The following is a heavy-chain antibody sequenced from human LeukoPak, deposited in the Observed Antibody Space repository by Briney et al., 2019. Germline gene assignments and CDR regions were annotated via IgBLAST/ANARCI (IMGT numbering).Heavy chain of an antibody. CDR1: GFTFSNSW. V-gene: IGHV3-11*04. CDR2: ISSSGNSI. CDR3: ASNNYDILTSYHIRPFDY. Sequence: GGSLRLSCAASGFTFSNSWMDWIRQAPGKGLEWVSYISSSGNSIYYADSVKGRFTISRDNAKKSLYLQMNSLRAEDTAVYYCASNNYDILTSYHIRPFDYWGQGTLVTVSS. J-gene: IGHJ4*02. D-gene: IGHD3-9*01.